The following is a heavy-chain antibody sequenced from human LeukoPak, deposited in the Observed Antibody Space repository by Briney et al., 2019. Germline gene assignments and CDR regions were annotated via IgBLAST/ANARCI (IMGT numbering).Heavy chain of an antibody. D-gene: IGHD3-10*01. CDR3: ARDVTMVRGVFDY. Sequence: GGSLRLSCAASGFTFNNYAMSSVRQAPGKGLEWVSAISGSDAGTFDPDSVNGRFTISRDNSKNSLYLQMNSLRAEDTAVYYCARDVTMVRGVFDYWGQGTLVSVSS. CDR2: ISGSDAGT. J-gene: IGHJ4*02. CDR1: GFTFNNYA. V-gene: IGHV3-23*01.